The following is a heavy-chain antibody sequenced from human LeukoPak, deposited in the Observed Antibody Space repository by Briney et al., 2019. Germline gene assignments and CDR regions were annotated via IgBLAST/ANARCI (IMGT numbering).Heavy chain of an antibody. V-gene: IGHV1-69*04. CDR1: GGTFSSYA. Sequence: ASVKVSCKASGGTFSSYAISWARQAPGQGLGWMGRIIPILGIANYAQKFQGRVTITADKSTSTAYMELSSLRSEDTAVYYCARDDSYGTSYYYYGMDVWGQGTTVTVSS. CDR2: IIPILGIA. CDR3: ARDDSYGTSYYYYGMDV. J-gene: IGHJ6*02. D-gene: IGHD5-18*01.